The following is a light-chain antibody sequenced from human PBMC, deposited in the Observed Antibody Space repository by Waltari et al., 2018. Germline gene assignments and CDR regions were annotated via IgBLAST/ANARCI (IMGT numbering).Light chain of an antibody. CDR2: KAS. Sequence: DIQMTQSPSTLSASVGDRVTITCRASQSISTSLAWYQQKPGKAPRLLMHKASSLESGVPSRFSGSGSGTEFTLTISTLQPEDFATYYCQQADSFPWTFGQGTKVDIK. CDR1: QSISTS. V-gene: IGKV1-5*03. CDR3: QQADSFPWT. J-gene: IGKJ1*01.